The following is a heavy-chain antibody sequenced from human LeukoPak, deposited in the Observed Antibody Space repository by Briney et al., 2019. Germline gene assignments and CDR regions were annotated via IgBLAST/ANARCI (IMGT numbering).Heavy chain of an antibody. CDR1: GGSISPYY. D-gene: IGHD6-13*01. V-gene: IGHV4-59*08. CDR3: ARQISSWYQFDY. CDR2: IYYSGST. Sequence: PSETLSLTCTVSGGSISPYYWSWIRQPPGKGLEWIGYIYYSGSTNYNPSLKSRVTISVDTSKNQFSLNLGSVTAADTAVYYCARQISSWYQFDYWGQGTLVIVSS. J-gene: IGHJ4*02.